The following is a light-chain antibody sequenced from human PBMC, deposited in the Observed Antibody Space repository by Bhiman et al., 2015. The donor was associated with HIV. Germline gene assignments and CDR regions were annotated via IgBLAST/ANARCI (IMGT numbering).Light chain of an antibody. CDR1: TLGNYY. CDR3: QSYDSSLYRYV. V-gene: IGLV3-1*01. CDR2: QDD. J-gene: IGLJ1*01. Sequence: SYELTQPPSVSVSPGQTASIPCSGDTLGNYYVCWYQQKPGLPPVLVIYQDDKRPSGIPERFSGSKSGTSASLAITGLRGDDEADYYCQSYDSSLYRYVFGTGTKVTVL.